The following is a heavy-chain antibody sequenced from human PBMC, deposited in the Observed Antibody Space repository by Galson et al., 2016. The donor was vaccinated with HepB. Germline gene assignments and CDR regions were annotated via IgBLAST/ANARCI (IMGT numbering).Heavy chain of an antibody. V-gene: IGHV3-74*01. Sequence: SLRLSCAASGFTFSSYWMHWVRQAPGEGLMWVSQISSDGSVTRYADSVKGRFTISRDNSKNTLYLQMNSLRGEDTAVYYCARDSCPSGSSPRCHNYYYGMDVWGQGTTVTVSS. CDR3: ARDSCPSGSSPRCHNYYYGMDV. CDR1: GFTFSSYW. CDR2: ISSDGSVT. J-gene: IGHJ6*02. D-gene: IGHD6-6*01.